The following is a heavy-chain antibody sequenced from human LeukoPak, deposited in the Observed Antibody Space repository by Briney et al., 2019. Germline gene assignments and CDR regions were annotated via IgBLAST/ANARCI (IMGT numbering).Heavy chain of an antibody. CDR2: IIPIFGTA. V-gene: IGHV1-69*05. CDR1: GGTFSSYA. D-gene: IGHD3-22*01. Sequence: SVKVSCKTSGGTFSSYAISWVRQAPGQGLEWMGRIIPIFGTANYAQKFQGRVTITTDESTTTAYMELSSLRSEDTAVYYCARGLGYYDSSGYSLYMDVWGKGTTVTVSS. J-gene: IGHJ6*03. CDR3: ARGLGYYDSSGYSLYMDV.